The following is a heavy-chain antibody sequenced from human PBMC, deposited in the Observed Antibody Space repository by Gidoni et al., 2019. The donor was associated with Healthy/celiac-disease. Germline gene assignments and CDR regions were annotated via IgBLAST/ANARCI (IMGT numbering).Heavy chain of an antibody. V-gene: IGHV4-59*01. D-gene: IGHD6-13*01. CDR2: IYYSGST. CDR1: GGSISSYY. CDR3: ARVPAAGPGYMDV. Sequence: QVQLQESGPGLVKPSETLSLTCTVSGGSISSYYWSWIRQPPGKGLEWIGYIYYSGSTNYNPSLKSRVTISVDTSKNQFSLKLSSVTAADTAVYYCARVPAAGPGYMDVWGKGTTVTVSS. J-gene: IGHJ6*03.